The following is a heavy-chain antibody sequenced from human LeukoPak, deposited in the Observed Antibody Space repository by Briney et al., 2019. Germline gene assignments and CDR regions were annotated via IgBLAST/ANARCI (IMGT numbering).Heavy chain of an antibody. D-gene: IGHD1-26*01. CDR2: INPNNGGT. CDR1: GYTFTGYY. J-gene: IGHJ4*02. CDR3: ARETYPYSGSYFFDY. Sequence: ASVKVSCKAAGYTFTGYYMHWVRQATGQALEWMGGINPNNGGTNYAQKFQGRVTMTRDTSISTAYMELSRLRADDTAVYYCARETYPYSGSYFFDYWGQGTLVTVSS. V-gene: IGHV1-2*02.